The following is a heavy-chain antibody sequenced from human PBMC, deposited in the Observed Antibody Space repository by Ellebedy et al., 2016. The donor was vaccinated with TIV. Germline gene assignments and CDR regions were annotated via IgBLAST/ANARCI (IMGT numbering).Heavy chain of an antibody. CDR1: GDSFSTNSAA. CDR2: TYYRAKWYN. Sequence: SQTLSLTCXISGDSFSTNSAAWNWIRLSPSRGLEWLGRTYYRAKWYNDYTVSVKSRISINPDTSKNQFSLQLNSVTPEDTAIYYCARGSDSFDVWGQGTEVTVSS. V-gene: IGHV6-1*01. CDR3: ARGSDSFDV. J-gene: IGHJ3*01.